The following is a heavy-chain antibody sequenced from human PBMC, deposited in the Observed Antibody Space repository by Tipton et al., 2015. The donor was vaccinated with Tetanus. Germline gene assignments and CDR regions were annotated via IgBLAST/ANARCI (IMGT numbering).Heavy chain of an antibody. CDR1: GGSVSSGSYY. D-gene: IGHD6-25*01. J-gene: IGHJ5*02. V-gene: IGHV4-61*01. CDR3: ARLPTGYPNWVDP. Sequence: TLSLTCTVSGGSVSSGSYYWSWIRQPPGKGLEWIGYIYYSGSTNYNPSLKSRVTIFVDTSKNQFSLSLTSVTAADTAVYYCARLPTGYPNWVDPWGQGTLVTVSS. CDR2: IYYSGST.